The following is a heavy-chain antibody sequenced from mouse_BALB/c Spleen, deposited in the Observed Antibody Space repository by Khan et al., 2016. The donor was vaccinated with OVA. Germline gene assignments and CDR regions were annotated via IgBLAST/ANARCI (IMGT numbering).Heavy chain of an antibody. D-gene: IGHD2-14*01. Sequence: QVQLQQSGAEPARPGASVKMSCKASGYTFTSYTIHWIKQRPGQGLEWIGYINPSNDYTNYNQKFKDKATLTADKSSTTAYMQLSSLTSDDSAVYYCARDGAYYRNDGWFAYWGQGTLVTVSA. V-gene: IGHV1-4*01. CDR1: GYTFTSYT. J-gene: IGHJ3*01. CDR3: ARDGAYYRNDGWFAY. CDR2: INPSNDYT.